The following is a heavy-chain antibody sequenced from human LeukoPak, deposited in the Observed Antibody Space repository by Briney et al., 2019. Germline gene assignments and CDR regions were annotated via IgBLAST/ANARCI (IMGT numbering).Heavy chain of an antibody. CDR2: IDSGGTT. Sequence: GGSLRLSCAASGFTVSSNDMSWVRQAPGKGLEWVSVIDSGGTTYYADSVKGRFTISRDNTENTMYLQMNSVRVEDTAVYYCAREEARWEWFDPWGQGTLVTVSS. CDR1: GFTVSSND. J-gene: IGHJ5*02. D-gene: IGHD1-26*01. CDR3: AREEARWEWFDP. V-gene: IGHV3-66*01.